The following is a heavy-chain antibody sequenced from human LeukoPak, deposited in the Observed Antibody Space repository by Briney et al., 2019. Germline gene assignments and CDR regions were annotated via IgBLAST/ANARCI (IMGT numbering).Heavy chain of an antibody. CDR1: GFAFSNYW. D-gene: IGHD3-16*01. Sequence: GGSLRLSCAASGFAFSNYWLNWVRQAPGKGLEWVANIKEDGSEKYYVDSVKGRFTISRDNAKNSLFLQMNSLRAEDTAVYYCARTLRGGGALDYWGQGTLVTVSS. J-gene: IGHJ4*02. CDR3: ARTLRGGGALDY. V-gene: IGHV3-7*03. CDR2: IKEDGSEK.